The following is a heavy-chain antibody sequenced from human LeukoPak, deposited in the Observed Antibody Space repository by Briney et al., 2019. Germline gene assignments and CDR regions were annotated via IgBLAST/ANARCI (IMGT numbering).Heavy chain of an antibody. Sequence: SETLSLTCTVSGYSISSGYYWGWIRQPPGKGLEWIGSIYHSGSTYYNPSLKSRVTISVDTSKNQFSLKLSSVTAADTAVYYCARQAVGATTQIDYWGQGTLVTVSS. D-gene: IGHD1-26*01. CDR1: GYSISSGYY. CDR2: IYHSGST. J-gene: IGHJ4*02. V-gene: IGHV4-38-2*02. CDR3: ARQAVGATTQIDY.